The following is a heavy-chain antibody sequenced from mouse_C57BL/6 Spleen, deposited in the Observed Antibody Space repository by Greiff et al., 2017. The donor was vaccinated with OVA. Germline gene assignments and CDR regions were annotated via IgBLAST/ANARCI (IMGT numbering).Heavy chain of an antibody. J-gene: IGHJ2*01. CDR2: INPNNGGT. CDR3: ARPNYYGSSGYFDY. CDR1: GYTFTDYN. D-gene: IGHD1-1*01. Sequence: EVKVVESGPELVKPGASVKIPCKASGYTFTDYNMDWVKQSHGKSLEWIGDINPNNGGTIYNQKFKGKATLTVDKSSSTAYMELRSLTSEDTAVYYCARPNYYGSSGYFDYWGQGTTLTVSS. V-gene: IGHV1-18*01.